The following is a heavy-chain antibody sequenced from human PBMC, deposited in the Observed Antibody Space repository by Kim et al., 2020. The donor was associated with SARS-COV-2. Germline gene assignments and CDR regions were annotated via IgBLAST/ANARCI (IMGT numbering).Heavy chain of an antibody. D-gene: IGHD3-10*01. V-gene: IGHV3-11*01. CDR1: GFTFSDDY. Sequence: GGSLRLSCAASGFTFSDDYMSWIRQAPGKGLEWVSYISSSGSTKSYAGSLKGRFTISRDNAKKSLYLQMNRLRAEDTAVYYCARSGTYLPLGAYWGKGTL. CDR2: ISSSGSTK. CDR3: ARSGTYLPLGAY. J-gene: IGHJ4*02.